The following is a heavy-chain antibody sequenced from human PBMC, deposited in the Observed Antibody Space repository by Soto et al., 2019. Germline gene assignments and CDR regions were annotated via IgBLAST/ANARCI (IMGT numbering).Heavy chain of an antibody. V-gene: IGHV1-3*01. CDR1: GYTFTSYA. CDR2: INAGNGNT. CDR3: ARQRITMVRGVIINCWFDP. Sequence: ASVKVSCKASGYTFTSYAMHWVRQAPGQRLEWMGWINAGNGNTKYSQKFQGRVTITRDTSASTAYMELSSLRSEDTAVYYCARQRITMVRGVIINCWFDPWGQGTLVTVSS. D-gene: IGHD3-10*01. J-gene: IGHJ5*02.